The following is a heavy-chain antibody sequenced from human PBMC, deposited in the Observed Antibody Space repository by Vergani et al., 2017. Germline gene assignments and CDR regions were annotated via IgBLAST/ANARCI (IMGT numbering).Heavy chain of an antibody. CDR1: GYSFSRNW. CDR2: IYPGNSET. Sequence: EVQLEQSGAAVKKPGESLEISCKGSGYSFSRNWIAWVRERPGQGLEWMGMIYPGNSETRNNPSFRGQVTMSVDKSISTAYLQWSSLKASASAMYYCARVYCRGMSCAGTDYFYHIDDWGKGTTVTVS. CDR3: ARVYCRGMSCAGTDYFYHIDD. D-gene: IGHD1-26*01. V-gene: IGHV5-51*03. J-gene: IGHJ6*03.